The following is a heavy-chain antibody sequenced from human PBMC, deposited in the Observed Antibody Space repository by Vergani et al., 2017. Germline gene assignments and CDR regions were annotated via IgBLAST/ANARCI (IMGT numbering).Heavy chain of an antibody. Sequence: QVQLVQSGAEVKKPGSSVKVSCKASGGTFSSYAISWVRQAPGQGLEWMGGIIPIFGTANYAQKFQGRVTITADESTSTAYMELSSLRSEDTAVYYCAKEGLDYYDTSGYSPFQHWGQGTLVTVSS. V-gene: IGHV1-69*01. D-gene: IGHD3-22*01. CDR2: IIPIFGTA. CDR1: GGTFSSYA. J-gene: IGHJ1*01. CDR3: AKEGLDYYDTSGYSPFQH.